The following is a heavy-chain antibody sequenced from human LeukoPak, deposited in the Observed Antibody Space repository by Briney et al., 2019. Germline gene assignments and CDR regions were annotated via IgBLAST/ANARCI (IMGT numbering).Heavy chain of an antibody. J-gene: IGHJ5*02. CDR3: ARGRTSGYYYWFDP. CDR2: IHYSGTT. Sequence: PSETLSLTCTVSGGSTSSDYCSWVRQPPGKGLEWIGYIHYSGTTNNNPSLKSRATISRDTSKNQFSLKLSSVAAADTAVYYCARGRTSGYYYWFDPWGQGTLVTVSS. CDR1: GGSTSSDY. D-gene: IGHD3-22*01. V-gene: IGHV4-59*01.